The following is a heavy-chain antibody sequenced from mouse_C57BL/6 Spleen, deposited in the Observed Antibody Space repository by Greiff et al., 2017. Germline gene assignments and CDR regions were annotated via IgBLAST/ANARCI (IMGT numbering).Heavy chain of an antibody. CDR2: ISSGGDYI. CDR3: TRDPGYYIFDY. CDR1: GFTFSSYA. V-gene: IGHV5-9-1*02. J-gene: IGHJ2*01. Sequence: EVMLVESGEGLVKPGGSLKLSCAASGFTFSSYAMSWVRQTPEKRLEWVAYISSGGDYIYYADTVKGRFTISRDNARNTLYLQMSSLKSEDTAMYYCTRDPGYYIFDYWGQGTTLTVSS. D-gene: IGHD2-12*01.